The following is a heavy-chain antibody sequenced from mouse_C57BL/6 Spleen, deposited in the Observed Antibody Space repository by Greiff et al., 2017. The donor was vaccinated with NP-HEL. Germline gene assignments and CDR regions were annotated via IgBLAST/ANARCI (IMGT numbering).Heavy chain of an antibody. CDR2: IDPSDSET. J-gene: IGHJ1*03. CDR3: ARPHYYYGSSYWYFDV. Sequence: QVHVKQSGAELVRPGSSVKLSCKASGYTFTSYWMHWVKQRPIQGLEWIGNIDPSDSETHYNQKFKDKATLTVDKSSSTAYMQLSSLTSEDSAVYYCARPHYYYGSSYWYFDVWGTGTTVTVSS. V-gene: IGHV1-52*01. CDR1: GYTFTSYW. D-gene: IGHD1-1*01.